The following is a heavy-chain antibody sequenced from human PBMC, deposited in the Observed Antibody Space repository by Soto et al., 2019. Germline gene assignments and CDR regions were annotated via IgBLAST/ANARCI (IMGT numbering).Heavy chain of an antibody. CDR1: GFTFSSNT. J-gene: IGHJ4*02. Sequence: EVQLVESGGGLVKPGGSLRLSCAASGFTFSSNTMNWVRQAPGKGLEWVSSISSSSSYIYYADSVKGRCTISRDNAKNSLYLQMNSLRAEDTAVYYCARENYYGSGPRGYDYWGQGTLVTVSS. D-gene: IGHD3-10*01. V-gene: IGHV3-21*01. CDR3: ARENYYGSGPRGYDY. CDR2: ISSSSSYI.